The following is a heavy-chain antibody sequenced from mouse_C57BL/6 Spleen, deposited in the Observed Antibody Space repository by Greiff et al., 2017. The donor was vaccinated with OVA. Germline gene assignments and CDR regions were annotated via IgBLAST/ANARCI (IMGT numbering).Heavy chain of an antibody. CDR1: GYTFTSYW. J-gene: IGHJ1*03. V-gene: IGHV1-69*01. D-gene: IGHD1-1*01. Sequence: QVQLQQPGAELVMPGASVKLSCKASGYTFTSYWMHWVKQRPGQGLEWIGEIDPSDSYTNYNQKFKGKSTLTVDKSSSTAYMQLSSLTSEDSAVYYCARRGAGITTVVANRPEYFDVWGTGTTVTVSS. CDR3: ARRGAGITTVVANRPEYFDV. CDR2: IDPSDSYT.